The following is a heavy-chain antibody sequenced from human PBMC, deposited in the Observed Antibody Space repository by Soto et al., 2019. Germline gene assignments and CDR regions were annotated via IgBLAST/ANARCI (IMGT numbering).Heavy chain of an antibody. CDR3: ARVNIVVVPAAILSYYYGMDV. CDR1: GYTFTSYG. Sequence: ASVKVSCSASGYTFTSYGISWVRQAPGQGLEWMGWISAYNGNTNYAQKLQGRVTMTTDTSTSTAYMELRSLRSDDTAVYYCARVNIVVVPAAILSYYYGMDVWGQGTTVTVSS. D-gene: IGHD2-2*02. CDR2: ISAYNGNT. J-gene: IGHJ6*02. V-gene: IGHV1-18*01.